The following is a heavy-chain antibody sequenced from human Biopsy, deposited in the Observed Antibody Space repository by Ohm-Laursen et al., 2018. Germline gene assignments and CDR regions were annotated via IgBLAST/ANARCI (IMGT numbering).Heavy chain of an antibody. J-gene: IGHJ3*02. CDR1: GFNFDDFA. CDR2: ISWNSGRI. V-gene: IGHV3-9*01. Sequence: SLRLSCAASGFNFDDFAMHWVRQTPGKGLEWVSGISWNSGRIAYADSVKGRFTISRDNAKNSLYLQMNSLRAEDTALYYCAKGQAPDGYNYAFDIWGQGAMLTVPS. CDR3: AKGQAPDGYNYAFDI. D-gene: IGHD5-24*01.